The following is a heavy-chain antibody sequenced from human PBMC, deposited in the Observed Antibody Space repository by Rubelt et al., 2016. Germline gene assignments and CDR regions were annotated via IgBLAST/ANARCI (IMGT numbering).Heavy chain of an antibody. V-gene: IGHV4-31*03. CDR2: IYYSGST. J-gene: IGHJ6*02. CDR3: ARGYYYGMDV. CDR1: GGSISSSSYY. Sequence: QLQLQESGPGLVKPSETLSLTCTVSGGSISSSSYYWGWIRQHPGKGLEWIGHIYYSGSTYYNPSLKSRVTISVDTSKNQFSLKLSSVTAADTAVYYCARGYYYGMDVWGQGTTVTVSS.